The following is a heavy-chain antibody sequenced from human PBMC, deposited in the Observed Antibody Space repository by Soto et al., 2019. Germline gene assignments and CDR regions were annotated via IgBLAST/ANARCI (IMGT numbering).Heavy chain of an antibody. Sequence: GESLKISCKGSGYSFTSYWIGWVRQMPGKGLEWMGIIYPGDSDTRYSPSFQGQVTISADKSISTAYLQLSSLKASDTAMYYCARQVAVAGGGYYYYGMDVWGQGTTVTVSS. CDR3: ARQVAVAGGGYYYYGMDV. J-gene: IGHJ6*02. CDR2: IYPGDSDT. V-gene: IGHV5-51*01. CDR1: GYSFTSYW. D-gene: IGHD6-19*01.